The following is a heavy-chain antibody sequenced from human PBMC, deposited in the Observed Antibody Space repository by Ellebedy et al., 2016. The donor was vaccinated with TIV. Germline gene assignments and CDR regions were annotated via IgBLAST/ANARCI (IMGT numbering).Heavy chain of an antibody. CDR3: ARGRRYSDSTGNYLDS. Sequence: AGSLRLSXTVSAGSISSYYWSWIRQPPGKGLEWIGEINHSGSTNYNPSLRSRVTISVDTSKNQFSLKLSSVSAADTALYYCARGRRYSDSTGNYLDSWGRGTLVTVSS. V-gene: IGHV4-34*01. CDR1: AGSISSYY. CDR2: INHSGST. J-gene: IGHJ4*02. D-gene: IGHD2/OR15-2a*01.